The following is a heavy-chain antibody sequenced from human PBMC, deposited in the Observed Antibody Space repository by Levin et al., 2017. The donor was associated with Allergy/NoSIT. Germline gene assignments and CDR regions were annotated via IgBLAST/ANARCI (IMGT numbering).Heavy chain of an antibody. J-gene: IGHJ3*02. CDR2: IKTKTEAGTT. CDR3: TTNPAVGRPLWIDPEDSLDI. V-gene: IGHV3-15*01. Sequence: PGGSLRLSCAASRFTFSNAWMTWVRQAPGKGLEWVGRIKTKTEAGTTEYAAPVKGRFTISRDDSKNTVYLQMNSLKTEDTAVYYCTTNPAVGRPLWIDPEDSLDIWGQGTTVTVCS. D-gene: IGHD1-1*01. CDR1: RFTFSNAW.